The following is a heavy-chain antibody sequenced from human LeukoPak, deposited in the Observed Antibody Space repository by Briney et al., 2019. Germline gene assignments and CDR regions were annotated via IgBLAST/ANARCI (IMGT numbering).Heavy chain of an antibody. J-gene: IGHJ4*02. Sequence: GGSLRLSCAASGFTFSSHWMHWVRQTPGKGLVWVSRINTDESKINHADSVKGRFTISRDNAKNMLYLQMNSPRAEDTAVYYCARGGLFKYFFDYWGQGTPVTVSS. V-gene: IGHV3-74*01. CDR2: INTDESKI. D-gene: IGHD2-15*01. CDR3: ARGGLFKYFFDY. CDR1: GFTFSSHW.